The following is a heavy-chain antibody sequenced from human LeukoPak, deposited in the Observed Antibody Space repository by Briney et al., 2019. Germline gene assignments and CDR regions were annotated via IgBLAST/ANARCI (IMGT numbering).Heavy chain of an antibody. CDR1: GDSISRSSYF. Sequence: PSETLSLTCTVSGDSISRSSYFWAWIRQPPGKGLEWIGSVYSSGSTYYNPSLRSQITMSVDTSKNQFFLKLTSVSAADTAMYYCTRDMEYPGAGFDLWGQGIPVTVSS. CDR3: TRDMEYPGAGFDL. J-gene: IGHJ4*02. V-gene: IGHV4-39*07. CDR2: VYSSGST. D-gene: IGHD2/OR15-2a*01.